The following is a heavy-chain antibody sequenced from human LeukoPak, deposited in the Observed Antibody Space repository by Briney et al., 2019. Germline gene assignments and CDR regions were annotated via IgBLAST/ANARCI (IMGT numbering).Heavy chain of an antibody. J-gene: IGHJ6*03. Sequence: ASVKVSCKASGYTFTGYYMHWVRQAPGQGLEWMGWINPNSGGTNYAQKFQGRVTMTRDTSISTAYMELSRLRSDDTAVYYCARASGQQLALYYYYYMDVWGKGTTVTISS. D-gene: IGHD6-13*01. CDR3: ARASGQQLALYYYYYMDV. CDR1: GYTFTGYY. V-gene: IGHV1-2*02. CDR2: INPNSGGT.